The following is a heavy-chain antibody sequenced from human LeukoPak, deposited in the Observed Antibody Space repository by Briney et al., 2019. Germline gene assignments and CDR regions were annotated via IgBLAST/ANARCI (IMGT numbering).Heavy chain of an antibody. CDR3: ARGIVGATHDY. V-gene: IGHV4-59*01. CDR1: GGSISSYY. J-gene: IGHJ4*02. Sequence: SETLSLTCTVSGGSISSYYWRWLRQPPGKGLEWIGYIYYSGSTNYNPSLKSRVTISVDTSKNQFSLKLSSVTAADTAVYYCARGIVGATHDYWGQGTLVTVSS. CDR2: IYYSGST. D-gene: IGHD1-26*01.